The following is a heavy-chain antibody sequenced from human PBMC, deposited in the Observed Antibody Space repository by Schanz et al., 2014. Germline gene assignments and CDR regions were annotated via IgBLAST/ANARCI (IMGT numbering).Heavy chain of an antibody. J-gene: IGHJ4*02. Sequence: VHLLESGGGLVQPGGSLRLSCAASGFTFSSYAMSWVRQAPGKGPEWISYTGPYGKTIYYADSVKGRFTLYRDNAKDSLFLQMDSLRADDTAVYYCARDYGSWAIDYWGRGTLVSVSS. V-gene: IGHV3-48*01. D-gene: IGHD6-13*01. CDR1: GFTFSSYA. CDR3: ARDYGSWAIDY. CDR2: TGPYGKTI.